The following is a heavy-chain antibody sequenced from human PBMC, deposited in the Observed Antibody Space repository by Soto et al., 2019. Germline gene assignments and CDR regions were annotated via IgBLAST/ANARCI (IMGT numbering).Heavy chain of an antibody. Sequence: QVQLVESGGGVVQPGRSLRLSCAASGFPFSSYAMHWVRQAPGKGREWGAVIAKDGRNKYYADSVKGRFTISRDNSKNTLYLQMNSLRIEDTAVYYCARELERVFDYWGQGTLVTVSS. CDR3: ARELERVFDY. CDR2: IAKDGRNK. D-gene: IGHD1-1*01. J-gene: IGHJ4*02. V-gene: IGHV3-30*04. CDR1: GFPFSSYA.